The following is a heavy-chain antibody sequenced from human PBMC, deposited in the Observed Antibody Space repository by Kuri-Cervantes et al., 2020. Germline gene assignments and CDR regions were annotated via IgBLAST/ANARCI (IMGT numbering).Heavy chain of an antibody. CDR3: ARGRDYDYIWGSYRPRDAFDI. D-gene: IGHD3-16*02. J-gene: IGHJ3*02. CDR1: GGSVNSGSYC. Sequence: GSLRLSCSLSGGSVNSGSYCWSWIRQPPGKGLEWIGYIYTRGSTNYERSVGGRVTISADTSRNQFSLKLSSVTAADTAVYYCARGRDYDYIWGSYRPRDAFDIWGQGTMVTVSS. V-gene: IGHV4-61*01. CDR2: IYTRGST.